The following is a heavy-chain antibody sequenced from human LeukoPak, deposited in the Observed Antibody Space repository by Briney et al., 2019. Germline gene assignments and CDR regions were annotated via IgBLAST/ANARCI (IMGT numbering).Heavy chain of an antibody. CDR2: IKEDGSET. Sequence: PGESLRLSCAASGFTFKKYWMNWVRQVPGKGLECLANIKEDGSETYYADSVKGRFTISRDNPKNTLYLQMNTLRAEDTAVYYCARDSAAAGLSYYYYYMDVWGKGTTVTVSS. D-gene: IGHD6-13*01. J-gene: IGHJ6*03. CDR3: ARDSAAAGLSYYYYYMDV. V-gene: IGHV3-7*01. CDR1: GFTFKKYW.